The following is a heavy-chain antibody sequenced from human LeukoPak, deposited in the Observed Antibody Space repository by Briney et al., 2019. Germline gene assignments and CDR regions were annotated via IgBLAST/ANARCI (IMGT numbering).Heavy chain of an antibody. CDR3: ARVSVDFNWFDP. CDR1: GFTFSSYG. J-gene: IGHJ5*02. V-gene: IGHV3-48*03. Sequence: PGRSLRLACAASGFTFSSYGIHWVRQAPGKGLEWVSYISSSGSTIYYADSVKGRFTISRDNAKNSLYLQMNSLRAEDTAVYYCARVSVDFNWFDPWGQGTLVTVSS. CDR2: ISSSGSTI. D-gene: IGHD3/OR15-3a*01.